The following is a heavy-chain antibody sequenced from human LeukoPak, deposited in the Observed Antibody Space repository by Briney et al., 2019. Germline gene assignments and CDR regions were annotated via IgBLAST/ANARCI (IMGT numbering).Heavy chain of an antibody. D-gene: IGHD3-22*01. Sequence: GGSLKLSCAASGFTFSGSAMHWVRQASGKGLEWVGRIRSKANSYATAYAASVQGRFTISRDDSKNTAYLQMNSLKTEDTAVYYCTRQYPYDSSGYYYPTFDYWGQGTLVTVSS. V-gene: IGHV3-73*01. CDR1: GFTFSGSA. CDR2: IRSKANSYAT. J-gene: IGHJ4*02. CDR3: TRQYPYDSSGYYYPTFDY.